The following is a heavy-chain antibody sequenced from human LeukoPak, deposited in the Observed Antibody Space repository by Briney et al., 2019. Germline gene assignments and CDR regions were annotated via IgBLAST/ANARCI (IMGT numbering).Heavy chain of an antibody. CDR3: AKARYFDWLLDY. CDR1: GFIFSSYG. V-gene: IGHV3-30*18. Sequence: GRSLRLSCAASGFIFSSYGMHWVRQAPGKGLEWVAVISYDGRNKYYADSVKGRFTISRDNSKNTLYLQMNSLRAEDTAVYYCAKARYFDWLLDYWGQGTLVTVSS. J-gene: IGHJ4*02. CDR2: ISYDGRNK. D-gene: IGHD3-9*01.